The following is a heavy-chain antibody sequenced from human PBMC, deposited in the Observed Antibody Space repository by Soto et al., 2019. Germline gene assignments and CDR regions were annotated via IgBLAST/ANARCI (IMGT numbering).Heavy chain of an antibody. V-gene: IGHV3-21*01. CDR1: GFTFSSYD. J-gene: IGHJ4*02. D-gene: IGHD3-22*01. CDR2: NSSSSSYI. CDR3: ASHPRDSSGYWYYFDY. Sequence: PGGSLRLSCAASGFTFSSYDMHWVRQAPGKGLEWVSSNSSSSSYIYYADSVKGRFTISRDNAKNSLYLQMNSLRAEDTAVYYCASHPRDSSGYWYYFDYWGQGTLVTVSS.